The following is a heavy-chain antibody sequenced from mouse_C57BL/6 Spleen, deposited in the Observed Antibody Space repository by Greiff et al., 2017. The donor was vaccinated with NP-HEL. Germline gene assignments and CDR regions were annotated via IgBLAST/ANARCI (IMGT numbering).Heavy chain of an antibody. V-gene: IGHV1-4*01. CDR3: VGGDYYGSRDAWFAY. J-gene: IGHJ3*01. Sequence: VQLQQSGAELARPGASVKMSCKASGYTFTSYTMHWVKQRPGQGLEWIGYINPSSGYTKYNQKFKDKATLTADKSSSTAYMQLSSLTSEDSAVYYCVGGDYYGSRDAWFAYWGQGTLVTVSA. CDR2: INPSSGYT. CDR1: GYTFTSYT. D-gene: IGHD1-1*01.